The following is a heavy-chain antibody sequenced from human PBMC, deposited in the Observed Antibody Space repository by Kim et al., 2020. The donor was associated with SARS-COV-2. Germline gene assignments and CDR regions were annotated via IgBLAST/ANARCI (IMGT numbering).Heavy chain of an antibody. D-gene: IGHD2-15*01. J-gene: IGHJ4*02. CDR3: ARGGVDLISAVANFDY. Sequence: SWKGQFTISRDNAKNSLYLQMNSLRAEDTAGYYCARGGVDLISAVANFDYWGQGTLVTVSS. V-gene: IGHV3-48*03.